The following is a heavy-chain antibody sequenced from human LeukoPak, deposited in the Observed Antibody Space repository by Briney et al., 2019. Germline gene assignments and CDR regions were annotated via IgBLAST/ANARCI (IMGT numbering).Heavy chain of an antibody. J-gene: IGHJ4*02. CDR2: ISAYNGNT. D-gene: IGHD2-2*01. V-gene: IGHV1-18*01. CDR3: ARALLSTSSSPLDY. Sequence: ASVKVSCKASGYSFTSYGISWVRQAPGQGLEWMGWISAYNGNTNYAQKLQGRVTMTTDTSTTTAYMELTSLGSDDTAAYYCARALLSTSSSPLDYWGQGTLVTVSS. CDR1: GYSFTSYG.